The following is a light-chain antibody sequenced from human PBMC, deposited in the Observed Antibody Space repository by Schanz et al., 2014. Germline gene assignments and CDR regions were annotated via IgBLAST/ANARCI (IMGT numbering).Light chain of an antibody. V-gene: IGLV1-40*01. J-gene: IGLJ3*02. CDR2: GDT. CDR1: SSNIGAGYD. Sequence: QSVLTQPPPVSGAPGQRVTISCTGSSSNIGAGYDVHWYQQLPGTAPKLLIHGDTNRPSGVPDRFSGSKSGTSASLAITGLQAADEADYYCHSYDSLSGAVFGGGTKLTVL. CDR3: HSYDSLSGAV.